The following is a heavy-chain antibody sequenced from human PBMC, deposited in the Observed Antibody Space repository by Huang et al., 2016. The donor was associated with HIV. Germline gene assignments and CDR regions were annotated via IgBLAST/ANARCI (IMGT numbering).Heavy chain of an antibody. CDR1: GFTFSNYA. CDR2: ISNEGSTK. J-gene: IGHJ4*02. CDR3: ARSEPSRYYFDY. V-gene: IGHV3-30-3*01. Sequence: QVQLVESGGGVVQPGTSLRLSCAASGFTFSNYAMNWVRQAPGKGVEWVAVISNEGSTKYYADSVKVRFTISRDNSKNTVYLQMNSLRAEDTAVYYCARSEPSRYYFDYWGQGTLVTVSS.